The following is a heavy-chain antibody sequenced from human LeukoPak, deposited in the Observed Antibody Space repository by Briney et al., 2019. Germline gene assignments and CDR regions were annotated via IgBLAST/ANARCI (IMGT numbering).Heavy chain of an antibody. V-gene: IGHV1-2*02. CDR3: ARDERFCNGDNHYPDLGY. Sequence: ASVKVSCKASGYTFTGYYMFWVRQAPGQGLEWMGWINPNTGATKYGQNFQGRVTLTRDTSIRTTFMELSSLRSDDTAFYYCARDERFCNGDNHYPDLGYWGQGTLATVSS. D-gene: IGHD2-15*01. CDR2: INPNTGAT. CDR1: GYTFTGYY. J-gene: IGHJ4*02.